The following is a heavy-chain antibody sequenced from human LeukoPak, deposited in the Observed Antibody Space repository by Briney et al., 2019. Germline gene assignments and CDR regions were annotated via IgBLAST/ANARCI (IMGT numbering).Heavy chain of an antibody. CDR1: GFNFYTFW. J-gene: IGHJ5*01. CDR2: IGPDGSET. CDR3: ATMVSISGDS. V-gene: IGHV3-7*01. Sequence: GGSLRLSCAASGFNFYTFWMSWVRQAPGRGLEGVANIGPDGSETYYVDSAMGRFTISRDNAKNSVYLEMNSLRAEDTAVYYCATMVSISGDSWGQGTLVTVSS. D-gene: IGHD2-8*01.